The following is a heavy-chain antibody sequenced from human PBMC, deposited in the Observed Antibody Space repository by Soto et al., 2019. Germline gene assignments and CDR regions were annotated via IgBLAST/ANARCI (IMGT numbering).Heavy chain of an antibody. J-gene: IGHJ4*02. D-gene: IGHD3-10*01. CDR3: AKEGIELWSAFDY. CDR2: ISNDGDDK. Sequence: QVQLVESGGGVVQPGRPLRPSWPAPGFTFNNNGFHGVRQPPGKGRGWVAVISNDGDDKYYADSVKGRFTISRDNSRNTLYLQMNSLRPEDTAMYYCAKEGIELWSAFDYWGQGTLVTVSS. V-gene: IGHV3-30*18. CDR1: GFTFNNNG.